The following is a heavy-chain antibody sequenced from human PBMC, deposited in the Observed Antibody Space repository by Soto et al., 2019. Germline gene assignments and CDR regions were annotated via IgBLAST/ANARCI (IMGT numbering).Heavy chain of an antibody. CDR2: ISYDGSNT. J-gene: IGHJ6*02. Sequence: PEGSLRLCCAASRVTFSSYAMHRVRQAPGQGLEGVEVISYDGSNTYYADTVKGRFTIYRDNSKNTLYLRMISLRAKDTAVYYYARDGRHLGYFDWLPYYYYGVDVWGQGSTVTGLL. CDR1: RVTFSSYA. V-gene: IGHV3-30-3*01. CDR3: ARDGRHLGYFDWLPYYYYGVDV. D-gene: IGHD3-9*01.